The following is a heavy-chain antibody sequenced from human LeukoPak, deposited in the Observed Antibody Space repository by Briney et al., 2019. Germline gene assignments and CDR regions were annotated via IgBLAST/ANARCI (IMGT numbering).Heavy chain of an antibody. J-gene: IGHJ4*02. Sequence: WASVKVSCKASGYTFTGYYMHWVRQAPGQGLEWMGWINPNSGGTNYAQKFQGRVTMTRDTSISTAYMELSRLRSDDTAVYYCARGIIITFGGVIVNFDYWGQGTLVTVSS. CDR1: GYTFTGYY. V-gene: IGHV1-2*02. CDR2: INPNSGGT. CDR3: ARGIIITFGGVIVNFDY. D-gene: IGHD3-16*02.